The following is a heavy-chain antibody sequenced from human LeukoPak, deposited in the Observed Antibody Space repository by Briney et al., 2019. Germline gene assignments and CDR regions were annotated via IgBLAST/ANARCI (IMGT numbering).Heavy chain of an antibody. CDR3: ARGMAIAATPHY. V-gene: IGHV3-23*05. Sequence: GGSLRLSCAASGFTFSSYAMSWVRQAPGKGLEWVSLIYSSGSTAYADPVKGRFTISRDNSKNTLYLQMNSLRAEDSAVYYCARGMAIAATPHYWGQGTLVAVSS. J-gene: IGHJ4*02. CDR1: GFTFSSYA. CDR2: IYSSGST. D-gene: IGHD2-15*01.